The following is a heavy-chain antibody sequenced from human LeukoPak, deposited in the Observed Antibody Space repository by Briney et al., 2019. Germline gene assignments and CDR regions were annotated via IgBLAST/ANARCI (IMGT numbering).Heavy chain of an antibody. CDR1: GFTFSSYA. V-gene: IGHV3-23*01. D-gene: IGHD2-15*01. Sequence: PGGSLRLSCAASGFTFSSYAMSWVRQAPGKGLEWASAISGSGGSAYYADSVKGRFTISRDNSKNTLYLQMNSLRAEDTAVYYCAKMEVVPDDAFDIWGQGTMVTVSS. J-gene: IGHJ3*02. CDR2: ISGSGGSA. CDR3: AKMEVVPDDAFDI.